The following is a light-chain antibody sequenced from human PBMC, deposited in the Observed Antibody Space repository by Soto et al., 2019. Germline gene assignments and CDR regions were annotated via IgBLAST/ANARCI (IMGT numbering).Light chain of an antibody. J-gene: IGKJ1*01. CDR1: QSVSSSY. Sequence: EIVLTQSPATLSLSPGERATLSCGASQSVSSSYLAWYQHKPGLAPRLLIHDASTRATGIPDRFSGSGSGTDFTLTISRLEPEDFAVYYCQQYGSSPRTFGQGTKVDIK. CDR3: QQYGSSPRT. CDR2: DAS. V-gene: IGKV3D-20*01.